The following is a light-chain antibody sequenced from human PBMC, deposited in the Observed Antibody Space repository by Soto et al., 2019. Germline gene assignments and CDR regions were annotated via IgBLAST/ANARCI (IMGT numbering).Light chain of an antibody. CDR3: CSLTTSHTYV. CDR1: SSDVGGYKY. Sequence: QSVLTQPPSASGSPGQSVTISCTGTSSDVGGYKYVSWYQQHPGKAPKLMIYEVNKRPSGVSNRYSGSKSGNSASLTISGLQADDEADYYCCSLTTSHTYVFGSGTKLTVL. CDR2: EVN. J-gene: IGLJ1*01. V-gene: IGLV2-14*01.